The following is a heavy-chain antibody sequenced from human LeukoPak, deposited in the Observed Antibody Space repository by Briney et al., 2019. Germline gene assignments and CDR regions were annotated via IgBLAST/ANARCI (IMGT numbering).Heavy chain of an antibody. CDR3: AREHYSSGWYYFDY. CDR2: ISSSSSTI. J-gene: IGHJ4*02. CDR1: GFTFSSYS. Sequence: PGGSLRLSCAASGFTFSSYSMNWVRQAPGKGLKWVSYISSSSSTIYYADSVKGRFTISRDNAKNSLYLQMNSLRAEDTAVYYCAREHYSSGWYYFDYWGQGTLVTVSS. D-gene: IGHD6-19*01. V-gene: IGHV3-48*01.